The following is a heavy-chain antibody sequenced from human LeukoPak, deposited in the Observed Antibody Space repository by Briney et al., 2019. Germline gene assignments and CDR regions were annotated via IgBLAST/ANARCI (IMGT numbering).Heavy chain of an antibody. V-gene: IGHV1-69*04. J-gene: IGHJ4*02. CDR1: GGTFSSYA. CDR2: IIPILGIA. CDR3: ARDSDRWAGYCSSTSCYTRGLFDY. Sequence: SVKVSCKASGGTFSSYAISWVRQAPGQGLEWMGRIIPILGIANYAQKFQGRVTITADKSTSTAYMEPSSLRSEDTAVYYCARDSDRWAGYCSSTSCYTRGLFDYWGQGTLVTVSS. D-gene: IGHD2-2*02.